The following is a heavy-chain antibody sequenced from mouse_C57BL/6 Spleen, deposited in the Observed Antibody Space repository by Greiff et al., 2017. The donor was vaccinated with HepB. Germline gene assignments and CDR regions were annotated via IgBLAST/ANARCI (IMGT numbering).Heavy chain of an antibody. J-gene: IGHJ2*01. Sequence: QVQLQQPGTELVKPGASVKLSCKASGYTFTSYWMHWVKQRPGQGLEWIGNINPSNGGTNYNEKFKSKATLTVDKSSSTAYMQLSSLTSEDFAVYSCASAYYSKKYFDYWGQGTTLTVSS. CDR3: ASAYYSKKYFDY. CDR2: INPSNGGT. V-gene: IGHV1-53*01. D-gene: IGHD2-5*01. CDR1: GYTFTSYW.